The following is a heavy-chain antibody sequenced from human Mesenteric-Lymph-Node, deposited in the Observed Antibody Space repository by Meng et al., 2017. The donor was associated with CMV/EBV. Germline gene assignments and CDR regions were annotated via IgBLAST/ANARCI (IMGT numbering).Heavy chain of an antibody. D-gene: IGHD1-14*01. CDR3: ARNLDY. CDR1: GFTFDDYA. J-gene: IGHJ4*02. CDR2: ISWNSDNI. V-gene: IGHV3-9*01. Sequence: SLKISCAASGFTFDDYAMHWVRQAPGKGLEWVSGISWNSDNIGYADSVKGRFTISRDNAKNSLYLQMNSLRAEDTAVYYCARNLDYWGQGTLVTVSS.